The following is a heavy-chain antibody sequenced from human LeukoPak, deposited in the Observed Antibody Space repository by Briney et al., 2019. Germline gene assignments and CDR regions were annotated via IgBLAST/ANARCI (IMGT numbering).Heavy chain of an antibody. CDR3: ARGVVYGNYGDYYYYMDV. D-gene: IGHD2-8*02. CDR1: GGTFSSYA. V-gene: IGHV1-69*13. J-gene: IGHJ6*03. CDR2: IIPIFGTA. Sequence: GASVKVSCKASGGTFSSYAISWVRQAPGQGLEWMGGIIPIFGTANYAQKFQGRVTITADESTSTAYMELSSLRSEDTAVYYSARGVVYGNYGDYYYYMDVWGKGTTVTVSS.